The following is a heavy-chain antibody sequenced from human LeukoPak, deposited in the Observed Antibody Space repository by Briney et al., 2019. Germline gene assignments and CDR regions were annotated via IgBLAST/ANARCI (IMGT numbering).Heavy chain of an antibody. CDR3: TRGSTTVTTDFDY. J-gene: IGHJ4*02. D-gene: IGHD4-17*01. V-gene: IGHV3-73*01. CDR1: GFTFSGSA. Sequence: GGSLKLSCAASGFTFSGSAVHWVRQASGKGLEWVGRIRSKANSYATAYAASVKGRFTISRDDSKNTAYLQMNSLKTEDTAVYYCTRGSTTVTTDFDYWGQGTLVTVSS. CDR2: IRSKANSYAT.